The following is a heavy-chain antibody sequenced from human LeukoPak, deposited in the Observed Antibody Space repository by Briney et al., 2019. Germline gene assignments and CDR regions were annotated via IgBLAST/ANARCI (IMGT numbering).Heavy chain of an antibody. CDR3: ARGLGDFWSGYFYYYGMDV. D-gene: IGHD3-3*01. V-gene: IGHV3-11*01. Sequence: PGGSLRLSCAASGFTFSDYYMSWIRQVPGKGLEWVSYISSSGSTIYYADSVKGRFTISRDNAKNSLYLQMNSLRAEDTAVYYCARGLGDFWSGYFYYYGMDVWGQGTTVTVSS. J-gene: IGHJ6*02. CDR2: ISSSGSTI. CDR1: GFTFSDYY.